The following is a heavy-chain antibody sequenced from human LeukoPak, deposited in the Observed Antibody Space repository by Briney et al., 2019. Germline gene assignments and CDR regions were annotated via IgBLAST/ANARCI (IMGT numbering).Heavy chain of an antibody. J-gene: IGHJ6*02. CDR3: TSPGIAAAGTYYYYGMDV. V-gene: IGHV3-73*01. CDR2: IRSKANSYAT. Sequence: GGSLRLSCAASGFTFSGSAMHWVRQASGKGREWGGRIRSKANSYATAYAASVKGRFTISRDDSKNTAYLQINSLKTEDTAVYYCTSPGIAAAGTYYYYGMDVWGQGTTVTVSS. CDR1: GFTFSGSA. D-gene: IGHD6-13*01.